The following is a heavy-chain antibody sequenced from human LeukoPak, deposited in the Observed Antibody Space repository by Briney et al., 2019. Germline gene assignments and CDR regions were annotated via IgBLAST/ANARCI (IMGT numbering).Heavy chain of an antibody. D-gene: IGHD2-15*01. V-gene: IGHV1-18*01. J-gene: IGHJ5*02. CDR1: GYTFTSYG. CDR3: ARRYCSGGSCPRFWFDP. Sequence: ASVKVSCKASGYTFTSYGISWVRQAPGQGLEWMGWISAYNGNTNYAQKLQGRVTMTTDTATSTAYMELRSLRSDDTAVYYYARRYCSGGSCPRFWFDPWGQGTLVTVSS. CDR2: ISAYNGNT.